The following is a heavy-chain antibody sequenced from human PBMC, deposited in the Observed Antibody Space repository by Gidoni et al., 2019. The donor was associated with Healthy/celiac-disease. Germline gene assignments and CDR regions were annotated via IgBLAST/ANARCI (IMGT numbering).Heavy chain of an antibody. D-gene: IGHD5-12*01. CDR1: GFTFSSYG. J-gene: IGHJ6*02. CDR3: AKGPYSGYVGFYYYYYGMDV. V-gene: IGHV3-30*18. Sequence: ESGGGVVQPGRSLRLSCAASGFTFSSYGMHWVRQAPGKGLEWVAVISYDGSNKYYADSVKGRFTISRDNSKNTLYLQMNSLRAEDTAVYYCAKGPYSGYVGFYYYYYGMDVWGQGTTVTVSS. CDR2: ISYDGSNK.